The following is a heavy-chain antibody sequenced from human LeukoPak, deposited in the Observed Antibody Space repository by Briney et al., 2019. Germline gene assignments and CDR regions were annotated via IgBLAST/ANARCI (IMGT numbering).Heavy chain of an antibody. CDR1: GVSISSGGYY. V-gene: IGHV4-31*03. CDR3: AVRSYGKDAFDI. CDR2: IYYSGST. J-gene: IGHJ3*02. D-gene: IGHD4-17*01. Sequence: SETLSLTCTVSGVSISSGGYYWSWIRQHPGKGLEWIGYIYYSGSTYYNPSLKSRVTISVDTSKNQFSLKLSSVTAADTAVYYCAVRSYGKDAFDIWGQGTMVTVSS.